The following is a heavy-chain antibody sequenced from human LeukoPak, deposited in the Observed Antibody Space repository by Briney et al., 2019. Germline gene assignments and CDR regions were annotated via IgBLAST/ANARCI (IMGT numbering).Heavy chain of an antibody. J-gene: IGHJ4*02. CDR1: GFTFSSYA. V-gene: IGHV3-23*01. CDR2: ISGSGGST. Sequence: GGSLRLSCAASGFTFSSYAMSWVRQAPGKGLEWVSAISGSGGSTYYADSVKGRFTISRDNSKNTLYLQMNSLRAEDTAVYYCAKDRGRWGVYCSGGSCYSGYDYWGQGTLVTVSS. CDR3: AKDRGRWGVYCSGGSCYSGYDY. D-gene: IGHD2-15*01.